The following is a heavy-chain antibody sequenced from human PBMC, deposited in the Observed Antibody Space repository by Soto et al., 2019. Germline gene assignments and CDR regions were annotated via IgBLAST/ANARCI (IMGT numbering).Heavy chain of an antibody. D-gene: IGHD2-15*01. Sequence: EVQLVESGGGLVKPGGSLTLSCAASGFAFRSYNMNWVRQAPGKGLEWVASISSGSSNIYYADSVKGRFTISRDNAKNSLFLQMDSLRAEDSAVYYWASATVVAATFVCWGQGTLVTVSS. CDR3: ASATVVAATFVC. CDR2: ISSGSSNI. V-gene: IGHV3-21*01. J-gene: IGHJ4*02. CDR1: GFAFRSYN.